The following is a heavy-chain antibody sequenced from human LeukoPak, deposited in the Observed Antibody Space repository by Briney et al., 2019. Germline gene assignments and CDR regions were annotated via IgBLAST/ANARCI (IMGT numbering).Heavy chain of an antibody. D-gene: IGHD1-26*01. CDR3: ARVRYVVGATTAPYYYYMDV. Sequence: PSETLSLTCTVSGGSISSYYWSWIRQPPGKGLEWIGYIYYSGSTNYNPSLKSRVTISVDTSKNQFSLKLSSVTAADTAVYYCARVRYVVGATTAPYYYYMDVWGKGTTVTVSS. CDR2: IYYSGST. V-gene: IGHV4-59*01. CDR1: GGSISSYY. J-gene: IGHJ6*03.